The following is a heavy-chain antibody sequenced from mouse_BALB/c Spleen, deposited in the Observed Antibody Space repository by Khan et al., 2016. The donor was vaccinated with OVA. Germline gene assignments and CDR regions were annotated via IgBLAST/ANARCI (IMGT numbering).Heavy chain of an antibody. CDR3: ARTTGYYASNYFDY. J-gene: IGHJ2*01. V-gene: IGHV5-9-3*01. CDR2: ISSGGSFT. D-gene: IGHD1-1*01. Sequence: EVELVESGGGLVKPGGSLKFSCAASGFTFSNYAMSWVRQTPEKRLEWVATISSGGSFTYYPDSVKGRFTISRDQAKNTLYLQMNRLRSEDTAMYYCARTTGYYASNYFDYWGQGTTLTVSS. CDR1: GFTFSNYA.